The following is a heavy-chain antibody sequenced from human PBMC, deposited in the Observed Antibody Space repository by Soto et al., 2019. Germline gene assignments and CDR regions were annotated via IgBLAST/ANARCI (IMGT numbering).Heavy chain of an antibody. CDR2: VYYSGST. Sequence: SETLSLTCAVSSGSISSSNWWSRVRQPPGMGLEWIGDVYYSGSTNYNPSLKSRVTISVDTSKSQFSLKLSSVTAADTVVYYCAGGVYGSYSYGPYYFDYWGQGTLVTVSS. CDR1: SGSISSSNW. J-gene: IGHJ4*02. CDR3: AGGVYGSYSYGPYYFDY. D-gene: IGHD5-18*01. V-gene: IGHV4-4*02.